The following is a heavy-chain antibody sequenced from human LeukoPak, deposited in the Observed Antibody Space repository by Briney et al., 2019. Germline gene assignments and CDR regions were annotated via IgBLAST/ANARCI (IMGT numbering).Heavy chain of an antibody. CDR2: IYYSGST. D-gene: IGHD1-26*01. CDR1: GGSISSYY. J-gene: IGHJ4*02. Sequence: PSETLSLTCTVPGGSISSYYWSWIRQPPGKGLEWIGYIYYSGSTNYNPSLKSRVTISVDTSKNQFSLKLSSVTAADTAVYYCARGEVGSFNDYWGQGTLVTVSS. V-gene: IGHV4-59*01. CDR3: ARGEVGSFNDY.